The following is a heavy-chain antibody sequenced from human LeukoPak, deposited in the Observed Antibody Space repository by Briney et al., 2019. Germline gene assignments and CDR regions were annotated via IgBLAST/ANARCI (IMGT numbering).Heavy chain of an antibody. D-gene: IGHD1-26*01. CDR2: ITGNSDNT. Sequence: GGSLRLSCAASRFIFSTYPMSWVRQAPGKGLEWVSAITGNSDNTYYADSVKGRFTVSRDNSKNALSLQMNSLRVEDTAVYYCAKENPVGGTNYFDYWGQGTLVTASS. J-gene: IGHJ4*02. CDR1: RFIFSTYP. V-gene: IGHV3-23*01. CDR3: AKENPVGGTNYFDY.